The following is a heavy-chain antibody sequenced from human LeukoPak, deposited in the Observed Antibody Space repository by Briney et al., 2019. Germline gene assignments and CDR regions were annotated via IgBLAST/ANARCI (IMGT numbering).Heavy chain of an antibody. D-gene: IGHD5-18*01. CDR3: ARSVDTAMVFFDS. CDR2: IYYSGST. J-gene: IGHJ4*02. CDR1: GGSISSYY. Sequence: SETLSLTCTVSGGSISSYYWSWIRQPPGKGLEWIGYIYYSGSTNYNPSLKSRVTISVDTSKNQFSLKLSSVTAADTAVYYCARSVDTAMVFFDSWGQGALVTVSS. V-gene: IGHV4-59*01.